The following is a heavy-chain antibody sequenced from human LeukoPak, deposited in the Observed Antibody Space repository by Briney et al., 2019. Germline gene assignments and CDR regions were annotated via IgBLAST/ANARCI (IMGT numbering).Heavy chain of an antibody. CDR1: GFTFSTYP. V-gene: IGHV3-30-3*01. CDR3: ARETYYYDR. J-gene: IGHJ4*02. D-gene: IGHD3-22*01. Sequence: GRSLRLSCAASGFTFSTYPMHWVRQAPGKGLEWVAVMSYDGSKTYYTDSVKGRFTISRDNSKNTLYLQMNSLRAEDTAVFYCARETYYYDRWGQGTLVTVSS. CDR2: MSYDGSKT.